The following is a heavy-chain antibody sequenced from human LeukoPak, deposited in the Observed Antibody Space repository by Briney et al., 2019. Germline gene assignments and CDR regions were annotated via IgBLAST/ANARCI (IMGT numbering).Heavy chain of an antibody. Sequence: GGSLRLSCAASGFTFSSYGMHWVRQAPGKGLEWVAVISYDGSNKYYADSVKGRFTISRDNSKNTLYLQMNSLRAEDTAVYYCAKVPDFGGGDCFSSFFDSGGQGTLVPVS. CDR1: GFTFSSYG. D-gene: IGHD2-21*02. V-gene: IGHV3-30*18. CDR3: AKVPDFGGGDCFSSFFDS. CDR2: ISYDGSNK. J-gene: IGHJ4*02.